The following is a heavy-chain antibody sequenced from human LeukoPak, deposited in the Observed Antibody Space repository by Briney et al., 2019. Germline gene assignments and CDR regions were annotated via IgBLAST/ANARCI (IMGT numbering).Heavy chain of an antibody. CDR3: ARAEGGYDFPFDY. V-gene: IGHV4-59*01. D-gene: IGHD5-12*01. J-gene: IGHJ4*02. CDR1: GGSISSYY. Sequence: SETLSLTCTVSGGSISSYYWSWIRQPPGKGLEWIGYIYYSGSTNYNPSLKSRVTISVDTSKNQFSLKLSSVTAADTAVYYCARAEGGYDFPFDYWGQGTLVTVSS. CDR2: IYYSGST.